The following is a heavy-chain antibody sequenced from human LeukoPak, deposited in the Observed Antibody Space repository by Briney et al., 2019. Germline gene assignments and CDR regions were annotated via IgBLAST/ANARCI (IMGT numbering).Heavy chain of an antibody. Sequence: EPGGSLRLSCAASGFTFSSFEMNWVRQAPGKGLEWLSHISTSDSTKYYANSVKGRFTISRDNAENSVYLQMSSLTAEDTGLYYCARDATTAVGWVYMDVWGKGTTVTISS. CDR2: ISTSDSTK. CDR3: ARDATTAVGWVYMDV. V-gene: IGHV3-48*03. J-gene: IGHJ6*03. CDR1: GFTFSSFE. D-gene: IGHD6-13*01.